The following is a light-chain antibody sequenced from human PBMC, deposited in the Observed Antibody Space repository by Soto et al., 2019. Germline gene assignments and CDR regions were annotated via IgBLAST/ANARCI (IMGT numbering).Light chain of an antibody. CDR3: LQGTHWPLT. J-gene: IGKJ5*01. Sequence: DVVMTQSPLSLPVTLGQPASISCRSNQSLVHSDGIAYFSWFQQRPGLSPRRLIYKVSNRDSGVTARLSGTGSGTDFALKISRVEAEDVEVYYCLQGTHWPLTFGQGTRLEIK. CDR2: KVS. CDR1: QSLVHSDGIAY. V-gene: IGKV2-30*02.